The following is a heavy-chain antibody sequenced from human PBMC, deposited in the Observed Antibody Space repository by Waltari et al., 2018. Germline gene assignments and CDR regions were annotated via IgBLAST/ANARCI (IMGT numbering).Heavy chain of an antibody. CDR1: GFTFSSSA. D-gene: IGHD3-22*01. Sequence: EVQLLESGGGLVQPGGSLRLSCAASGFTFSSSAMSWVRQAPGTGLEWVSAISGSGGSTYYADSVKGRFTISRDNSKNTLYLQMNSLRAEDTAVYYCAKDRYYDSSGYSEYYFDYWGQGTLVTVSS. V-gene: IGHV3-23*01. CDR3: AKDRYYDSSGYSEYYFDY. CDR2: ISGSGGST. J-gene: IGHJ4*02.